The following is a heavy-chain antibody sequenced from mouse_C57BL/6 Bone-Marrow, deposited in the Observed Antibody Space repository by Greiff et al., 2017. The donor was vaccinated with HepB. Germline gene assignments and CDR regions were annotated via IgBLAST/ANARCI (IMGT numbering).Heavy chain of an antibody. J-gene: IGHJ4*01. D-gene: IGHD2-5*01. CDR3: AKKYSNYGAIDY. CDR2: IWRGGST. CDR1: GFSLTSYG. Sequence: QVQLKESGPGLVQPSQSLSITCTVSGFSLTSYGVHWVRQSPGKGLEWLGVIWRGGSTDYNAAFMSRLSITKDNSKSQVFFKMNSLQADDNAIYYCAKKYSNYGAIDYWGQGTSVTVSS. V-gene: IGHV2-5*01.